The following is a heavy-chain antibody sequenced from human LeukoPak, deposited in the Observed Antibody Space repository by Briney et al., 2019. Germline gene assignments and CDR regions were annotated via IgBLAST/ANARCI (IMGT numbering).Heavy chain of an antibody. Sequence: SVKVSCKASGGTFSSYAISWVRQASGQGLEWMGRIIPILGIANYTQKFQGRVTITADKSTSTAYMELSSLRSEDTAVYYCARKGNGGSGVINDAFDIWGQGTMVTVSS. V-gene: IGHV1-69*04. CDR3: ARKGNGGSGVINDAFDI. D-gene: IGHD3-10*01. CDR1: GGTFSSYA. J-gene: IGHJ3*02. CDR2: IIPILGIA.